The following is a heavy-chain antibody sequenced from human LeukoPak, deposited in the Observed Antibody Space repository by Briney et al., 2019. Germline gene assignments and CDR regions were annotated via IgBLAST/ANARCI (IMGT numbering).Heavy chain of an antibody. CDR2: IYYSGST. Sequence: SETLSLTCTVSGGSISSSSYYWGWIRQSPGKGLEWIGRIYYSGSTYYNPSLTSRVTMPVDTSKNQFSLRLNSVTAADTAFYYCARHSPVAATIFYFWGQGTLVTVSS. V-gene: IGHV4-39*01. D-gene: IGHD2-15*01. CDR1: GGSISSSSYY. CDR3: ARHSPVAATIFYF. J-gene: IGHJ4*02.